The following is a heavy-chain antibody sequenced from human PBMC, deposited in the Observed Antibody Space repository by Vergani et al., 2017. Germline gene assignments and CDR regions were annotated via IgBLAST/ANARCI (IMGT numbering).Heavy chain of an antibody. CDR3: ARPTVATSGYFDY. CDR1: GGSISSSSYY. J-gene: IGHJ4*02. CDR2: FYYSGST. V-gene: IGHV4-39*07. Sequence: QLQLQESGPGLVKPSETLSLTCTVSGGSISSSSYYWGWIRQPPGKGLEWIGSFYYSGSTYYNPSLKSRVTISVDTSKNQFSLKLSSVTAADTSVFYCARPTVATSGYFDYWGQGTLVTVSS. D-gene: IGHD4-11*01.